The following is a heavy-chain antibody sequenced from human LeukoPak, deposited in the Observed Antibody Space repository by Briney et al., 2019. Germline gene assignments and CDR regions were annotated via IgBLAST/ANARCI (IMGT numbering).Heavy chain of an antibody. CDR3: ARGPPHLDYYYYYMDV. J-gene: IGHJ6*03. D-gene: IGHD1-14*01. CDR2: MNPNSGNT. CDR1: GYTFTSYD. Sequence: ASVKVSCKASGYTFTSYDINWVRQATGQGLEWMGWMNPNSGNTGYAQKFQGRVTITRNTSISTAYMELSSLRSEDTAVYYCARGPPHLDYYYYYMDVWGKGTTVTVSS. V-gene: IGHV1-8*03.